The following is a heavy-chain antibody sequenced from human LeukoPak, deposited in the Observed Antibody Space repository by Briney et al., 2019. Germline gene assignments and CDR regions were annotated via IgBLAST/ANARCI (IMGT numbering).Heavy chain of an antibody. Sequence: SETLSLTCTVSGGSISSYYWSWIRQPAGKGLEWIGRIYTSGSTNYNPSLKSRVTMSVDTSKNQSSLKLSSVTAADTAVYYCAREVLEWLTGGRSNWFYPWVQGTLVTVSS. CDR1: GGSISSYY. J-gene: IGHJ5*02. V-gene: IGHV4-4*07. CDR2: IYTSGST. CDR3: AREVLEWLTGGRSNWFYP. D-gene: IGHD3-3*01.